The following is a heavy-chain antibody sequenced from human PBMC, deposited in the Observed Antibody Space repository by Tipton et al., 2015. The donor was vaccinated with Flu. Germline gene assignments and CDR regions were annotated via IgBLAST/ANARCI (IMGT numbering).Heavy chain of an antibody. V-gene: IGHV4-59*08. J-gene: IGHJ6*02. CDR2: SGST. CDR3: ARLKLFALVNHSYYYGLDV. D-gene: IGHD3/OR15-3a*01. CDR1: GASISRFY. Sequence: TLSLTCTVSGASISRFYWSWIRQPPGKGLEWIGYSGSTNYNPSLKNRVTISLDTSKNQFSLQLKSVTASDTAVYYCARLKLFALVNHSYYYGLDVWGQGTTVTVS.